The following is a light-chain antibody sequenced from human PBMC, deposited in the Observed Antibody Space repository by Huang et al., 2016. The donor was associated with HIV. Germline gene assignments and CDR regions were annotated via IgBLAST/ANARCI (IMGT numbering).Light chain of an antibody. Sequence: EIVMTQSPATLSVSPGERATLSCRASQSINSNLAWYQQKPGQAPRLLIYGASTRATGIAARLSGGGSGTEFTLTISSLQSEDFAVYYCQQYHSWPPGTFGQGTKLDIK. J-gene: IGKJ2*01. CDR3: QQYHSWPPGT. CDR2: GAS. V-gene: IGKV3-15*01. CDR1: QSINSN.